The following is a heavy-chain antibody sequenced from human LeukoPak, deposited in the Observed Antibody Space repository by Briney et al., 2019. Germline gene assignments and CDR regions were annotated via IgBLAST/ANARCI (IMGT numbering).Heavy chain of an antibody. D-gene: IGHD2-2*01. CDR2: ISGSGGST. J-gene: IGHJ4*02. CDR3: AKDGDYCSSTSCYWAYYFDY. Sequence: GGSLRLSCAASGLTFSSYAMSWVRQAPGKGLEWVSAISGSGGSTYYADSVKGRFTISRDNSKNTLYLQMNSLRAEDTAVYYCAKDGDYCSSTSCYWAYYFDYWGQGTLVTVSS. CDR1: GLTFSSYA. V-gene: IGHV3-23*01.